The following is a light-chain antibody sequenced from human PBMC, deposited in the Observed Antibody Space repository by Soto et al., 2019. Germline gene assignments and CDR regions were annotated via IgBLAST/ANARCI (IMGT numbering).Light chain of an antibody. CDR1: RSVLYSSNNKNY. Sequence: DIVMTQSPDSLTVSLGERATINCKSTRSVLYSSNNKNYLAWYQQKPGQPPKLLIYWASTRESGVPDRFSGSGSGTDFTLTISSLPAEDVAVYYCQQYYSTPQNFGQGTKLEIK. J-gene: IGKJ2*01. V-gene: IGKV4-1*01. CDR2: WAS. CDR3: QQYYSTPQN.